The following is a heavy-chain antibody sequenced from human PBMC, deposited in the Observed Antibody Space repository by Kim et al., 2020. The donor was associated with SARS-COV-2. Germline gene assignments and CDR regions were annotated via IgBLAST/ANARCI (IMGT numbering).Heavy chain of an antibody. J-gene: IGHJ6*02. CDR1: GFTFSSYG. CDR2: IWYDGSNK. Sequence: GGSLRLSCAASGFTFSSYGMHWVRQAPGKGLEWVAVIWYDGSNKYYADSVKGRFTISRDNSKNTLYLQMNSLRAEDTAVYYCAKEYYDFWSGYPPYYGMDVWGQGTTVTVSS. CDR3: AKEYYDFWSGYPPYYGMDV. D-gene: IGHD3-3*01. V-gene: IGHV3-33*06.